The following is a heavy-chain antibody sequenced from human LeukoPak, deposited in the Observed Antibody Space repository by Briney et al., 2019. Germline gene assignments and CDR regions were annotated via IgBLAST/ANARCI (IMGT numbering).Heavy chain of an antibody. CDR2: IYTSGST. V-gene: IGHV4-4*07. J-gene: IGHJ3*02. CDR1: GGSISSYY. CDR3: ARDRSVVRGVHDAFDI. D-gene: IGHD3-10*01. Sequence: SETLSLTCTVSGGSISSYYWSWIRQPAGKGLEWIGRIYTSGSTNYNPSLKSRVTISVDTSKNQFSLKLSSVTAADTAVYYCARDRSVVRGVHDAFDIWGQGTMVTVSS.